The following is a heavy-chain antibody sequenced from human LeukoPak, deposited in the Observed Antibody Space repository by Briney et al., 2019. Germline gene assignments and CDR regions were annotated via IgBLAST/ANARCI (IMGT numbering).Heavy chain of an antibody. D-gene: IGHD3-3*01. CDR1: EFTFSSYS. Sequence: GGSLRLSCAASEFTFSSYSMNWVRQAPGKGLEWVSSISSSSSYIYYADSVKGRFTISRDNAKNSLYLQMNSLRAEDTAVYYCARVGLLNPGAFDIWGQGTMVTVSS. J-gene: IGHJ3*02. CDR2: ISSSSSYI. V-gene: IGHV3-21*01. CDR3: ARVGLLNPGAFDI.